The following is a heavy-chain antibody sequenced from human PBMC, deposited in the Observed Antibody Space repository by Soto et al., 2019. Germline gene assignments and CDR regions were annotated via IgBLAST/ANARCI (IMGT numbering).Heavy chain of an antibody. D-gene: IGHD5-18*01. Sequence: QVQLVQSGAEVKKPGASVKVSCKASGYTFTSYGISWVRQAPGQGLEWMGWISAYNGNTNYAQKLQGRVTMTTDTSTSKAYMELRSRRSDDTAVYYCARERVGVSYGPENQYWGQGTMVTVST. J-gene: IGHJ3*01. CDR3: ARERVGVSYGPENQY. V-gene: IGHV1-18*04. CDR1: GYTFTSYG. CDR2: ISAYNGNT.